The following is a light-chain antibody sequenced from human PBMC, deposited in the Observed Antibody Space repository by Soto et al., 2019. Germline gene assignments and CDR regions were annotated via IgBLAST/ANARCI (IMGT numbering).Light chain of an antibody. V-gene: IGKV3-11*01. CDR1: QSVSSN. CDR3: QHRFNWPWT. Sequence: ENVLTQSPATLSLSPGERPTLSCRASQSVSSNLAWYQQTHGQAPSLLIYDASYRDTGIPARFSGIRSGTDFTLPFSRLEPEDFEVYYCQHRFNWPWTFGQGTKVDIK. CDR2: DAS. J-gene: IGKJ1*01.